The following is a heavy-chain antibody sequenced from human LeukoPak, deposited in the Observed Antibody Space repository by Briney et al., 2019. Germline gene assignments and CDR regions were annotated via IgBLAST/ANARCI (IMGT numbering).Heavy chain of an antibody. CDR1: GGSISSSNW. J-gene: IGHJ6*03. D-gene: IGHD4-17*01. Sequence: SDTLSLTCAVSGGSISSSNWWSWVRQPPGKGLEWIGEIYHSGSTNYNPSLKSRVTISVDKSKNQFSLKLSSVTAADTAVYYCARVRVGYGDYYYYYMDVWGKGTTVTVSS. CDR3: ARVRVGYGDYYYYYMDV. CDR2: IYHSGST. V-gene: IGHV4-4*02.